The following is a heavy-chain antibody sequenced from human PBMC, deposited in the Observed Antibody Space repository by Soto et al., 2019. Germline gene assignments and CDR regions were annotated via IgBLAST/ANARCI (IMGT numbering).Heavy chain of an antibody. J-gene: IGHJ6*02. CDR3: TTEGV. Sequence: QLVESGGGLVKPGGSLTLSCAASGFSFSTFGMSWVRQGPEKGLEWLGRFKSTTDGGTKDYAAPVKGRFIISRDDSKNTVYLQMTGLRTEDTAVYYCTTEGVWGQGTTVTVSS. CDR1: GFSFSTFG. V-gene: IGHV3-15*01. CDR2: FKSTTDGGTK.